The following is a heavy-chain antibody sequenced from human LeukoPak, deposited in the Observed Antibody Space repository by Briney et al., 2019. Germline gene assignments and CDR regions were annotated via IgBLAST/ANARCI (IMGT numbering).Heavy chain of an antibody. CDR2: VYYSGST. J-gene: IGHJ6*03. CDR3: ARDWGVGGRPGYMDV. Sequence: SETLSLTCTVSGDSINTNIYYWGWIRQPPGKGLEWIGHVYYSGSTYSSPSLKGRVTILLDTSNNHFSLRLSSVTAADTAVYFCARDWGVGGRPGYMDVWGKGTTVTVSS. V-gene: IGHV4-39*07. CDR1: GDSINTNIYY. D-gene: IGHD6-6*01.